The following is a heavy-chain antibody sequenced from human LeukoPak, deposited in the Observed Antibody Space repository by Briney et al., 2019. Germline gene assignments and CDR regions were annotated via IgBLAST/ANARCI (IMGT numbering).Heavy chain of an antibody. V-gene: IGHV4-59*01. D-gene: IGHD1-7*01. Sequence: SETLSLTCTVSGGSISSYYWSWIRQPPGKGLEWIGYIYYSGSTNYNPSLKSRVTISVDTSKNQFSLKLSSVTAADTAVYYCARGTIIAELNYWGQGTLVTVSS. J-gene: IGHJ4*02. CDR3: ARGTIIAELNY. CDR1: GGSISSYY. CDR2: IYYSGST.